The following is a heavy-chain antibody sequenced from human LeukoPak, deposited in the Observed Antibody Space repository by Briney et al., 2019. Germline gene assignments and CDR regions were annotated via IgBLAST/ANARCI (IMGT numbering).Heavy chain of an antibody. J-gene: IGHJ4*02. CDR3: ARDYWDCTNGVCFDY. V-gene: IGHV3-21*01. CDR2: ISSSSSYI. Sequence: PGGSLRLSCAASGFTFSSYAMSWVRQAPGKGLEWVSSISSSSSYIYYADSVKGRFTISRDNAKNSLYLQMNSLRAEDTAVYYCARDYWDCTNGVCFDYWGQGTLVTVSS. D-gene: IGHD2-8*01. CDR1: GFTFSSYA.